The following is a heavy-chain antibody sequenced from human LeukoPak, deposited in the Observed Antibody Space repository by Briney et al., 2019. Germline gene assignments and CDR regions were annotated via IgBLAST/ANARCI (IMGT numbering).Heavy chain of an antibody. CDR1: RYTFTLYY. Sequence: ASVTVSCKASRYTFTLYYLHWVRQAPGQGLEWLGWINPNSGGTHYAQKFQGRVTVTRDTSISTAYMELNSLRSEDTALYYCARPMTGTGLTYYYYGMDIWGQGTTVTVSS. J-gene: IGHJ6*02. CDR2: INPNSGGT. V-gene: IGHV1-2*02. CDR3: ARPMTGTGLTYYYYGMDI. D-gene: IGHD1-1*01.